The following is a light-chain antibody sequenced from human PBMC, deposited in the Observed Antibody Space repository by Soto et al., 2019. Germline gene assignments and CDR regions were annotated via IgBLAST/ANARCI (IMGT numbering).Light chain of an antibody. CDR2: SAS. CDR3: QQGHNWPLT. J-gene: IGKJ2*01. V-gene: IGKV3-15*01. CDR1: QSISTE. Sequence: EIAMTQSPATLSVSPWERATLSCRASQSISTELAWYQQIPGQPPRLIIYSASTRATGVPARFTGSGSGSEFTLTISGLQSEDFAIYYCQQGHNWPLTFGQGTRLEI.